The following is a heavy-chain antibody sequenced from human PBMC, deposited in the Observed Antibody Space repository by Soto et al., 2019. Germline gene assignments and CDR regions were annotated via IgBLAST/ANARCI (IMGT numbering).Heavy chain of an antibody. Sequence: VXGPTLVNPTQTLALSCSFSGFSLSTSGVGVGWIRQSPGKALEWLALIYWSGDEHYRPSLKSRLSITKDTSKNHVVLIMTDLDPVDTATYYCARGLATLPVFAFDIWGQGTMVTVSS. V-gene: IGHV2-5*01. CDR1: GFSLSTSGVG. J-gene: IGHJ3*02. CDR3: ARGLATLPVFAFDI. CDR2: IYWSGDE. D-gene: IGHD6-6*01.